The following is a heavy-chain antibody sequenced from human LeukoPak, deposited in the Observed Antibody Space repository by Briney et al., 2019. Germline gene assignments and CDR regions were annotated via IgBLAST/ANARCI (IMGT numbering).Heavy chain of an antibody. J-gene: IGHJ4*02. V-gene: IGHV3-7*02. D-gene: IGHD1-26*01. Sequence: GGSLRLSCATSGFIFSNYWMTWVRQAPGKGLEFVVNIKEDGSEKYYVASVKGRFTISKDNAKNSLYLYMNSLRADDTAVYYCARGNGRYDYWGQGTLVTVSS. CDR3: ARGNGRYDY. CDR1: GFIFSNYW. CDR2: IKEDGSEK.